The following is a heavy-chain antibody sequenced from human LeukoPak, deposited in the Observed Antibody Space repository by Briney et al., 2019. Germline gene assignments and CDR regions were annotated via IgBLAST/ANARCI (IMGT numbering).Heavy chain of an antibody. CDR2: IKQDGSEK. D-gene: IGHD3-3*01. J-gene: IGHJ2*01. V-gene: IGHV3-7*03. Sequence: GGSLRLSCAVSGFTFSTYWMNWVRQAPGKGLGWVANIKQDGSEKYYVDSVKGRFTPSRDSAKNSLYLQMNSLRAEDTAVYYCARAEWSNWYFDLWGRGTLVTVSS. CDR1: GFTFSTYW. CDR3: ARAEWSNWYFDL.